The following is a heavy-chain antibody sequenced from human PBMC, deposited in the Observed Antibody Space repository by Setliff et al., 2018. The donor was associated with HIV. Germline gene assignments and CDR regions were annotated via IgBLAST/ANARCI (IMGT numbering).Heavy chain of an antibody. CDR3: AKDKYYSDHTDNSPLDS. D-gene: IGHD3-22*01. J-gene: IGHJ4*02. Sequence: PGGSLRLSCAASGFTFRQYGMHLVRQAPGKGLEWVAFVRFDGSDRYYLDSVKGRFTISRDTSKSTVYLQMNSLRTEDTALYYCAKDKYYSDHTDNSPLDSWGRGTPVTVSS. CDR2: VRFDGSDR. V-gene: IGHV3-30*02. CDR1: GFTFRQYG.